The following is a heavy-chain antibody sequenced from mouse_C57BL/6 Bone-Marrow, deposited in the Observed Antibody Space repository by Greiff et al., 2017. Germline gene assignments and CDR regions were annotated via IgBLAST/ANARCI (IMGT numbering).Heavy chain of an antibody. CDR3: ERWGLTGPFAY. V-gene: IGHV1-64*01. J-gene: IGHJ3*01. CDR2: IHPNSGST. CDR1: GYTFTSYW. D-gene: IGHD4-1*01. Sequence: QVQLQQPGAELVKPGASVKLSCKASGYTFTSYWMHWVKQRPGQGLEWIGMIHPNSGSTNYNEKFKSKATLTVDKSSSTAYMQLSSLTSEDSAVYYCERWGLTGPFAYWGRGTRVTVSA.